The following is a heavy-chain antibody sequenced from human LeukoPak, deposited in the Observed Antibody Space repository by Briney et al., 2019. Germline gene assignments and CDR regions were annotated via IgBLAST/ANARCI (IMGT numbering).Heavy chain of an antibody. CDR1: GYTFTSYD. J-gene: IGHJ5*02. CDR3: ATTAKGYCTSTSCLSWFGP. CDR2: ISTYNGNT. V-gene: IGHV1-18*01. Sequence: ASVKVSCKASGYTFTSYDISWVRQAPGQGLEWMGWISTYNGNTNFAQKLQGRVIMTTDTSTSTAYMELRGLRSDDSAVYYCATTAKGYCTSTSCLSWFGPWGQGTLVTVSS. D-gene: IGHD2-2*01.